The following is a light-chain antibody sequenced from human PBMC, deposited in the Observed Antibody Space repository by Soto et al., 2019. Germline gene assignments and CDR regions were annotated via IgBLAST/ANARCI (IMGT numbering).Light chain of an antibody. Sequence: DIQMTQSPSTLSASVGDRVTITCRGSQGISSWLAWYQLKPGKAPRLLIYKASSLASGVPSRFSGGGSGTEFTLTISSLQPEDVATSHCQQHTTFGKGTKVEI. CDR1: QGISSW. CDR3: QQHTT. CDR2: KAS. V-gene: IGKV1-5*03. J-gene: IGKJ1*01.